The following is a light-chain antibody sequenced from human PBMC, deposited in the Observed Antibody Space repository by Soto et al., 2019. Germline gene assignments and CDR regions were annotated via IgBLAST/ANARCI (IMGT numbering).Light chain of an antibody. CDR2: VDGGGNY. V-gene: IGLV4-60*03. J-gene: IGLJ3*02. CDR3: EAWDTFTRV. CDR1: SGHSAYI. Sequence: QAVLTQSSSASASLGSSVKLTCTLSSGHSAYIIAWHQQQPGKAPQYLMKVDGGGNYNKGSGVPDRFSGSSSGADRYLTISNLQSEDEADYYCEAWDTFTRVFGGGTKLTVL.